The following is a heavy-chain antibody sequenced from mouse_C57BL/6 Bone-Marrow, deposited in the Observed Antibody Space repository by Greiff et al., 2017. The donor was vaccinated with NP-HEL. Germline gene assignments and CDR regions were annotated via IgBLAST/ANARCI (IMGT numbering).Heavy chain of an antibody. J-gene: IGHJ3*01. V-gene: IGHV1-80*01. Sequence: QVQLQQSGAELVKPGASVKISCKASGYAFSSYWMNWVKQRPGKGLEWIGQIYPGDGDTNYNGKFKGKATLTADKSSSAAYMQLSSLTSEDSAVYFGARRGIYYGYVAYWGQGTLVTVSA. CDR2: IYPGDGDT. D-gene: IGHD2-2*01. CDR3: ARRGIYYGYVAY. CDR1: GYAFSSYW.